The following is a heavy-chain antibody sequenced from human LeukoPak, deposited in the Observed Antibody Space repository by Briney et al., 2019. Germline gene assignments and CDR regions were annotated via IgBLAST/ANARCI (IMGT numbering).Heavy chain of an antibody. CDR1: GGSISSGDYS. J-gene: IGHJ3*02. V-gene: IGHV4-30-4*07. D-gene: IGHD6-13*01. CDR3: ARIPGIVAAGTSPNSFDM. Sequence: SETLSLTCAVSGGSISSGDYSWNWIRRPPGRGLEWIGFIYYSGSTYYNPSLNSRLTISVDTSKNQFSLKLSSVTAADTAVYYCARIPGIVAAGTSPNSFDMWGQGTMVTVSS. CDR2: IYYSGST.